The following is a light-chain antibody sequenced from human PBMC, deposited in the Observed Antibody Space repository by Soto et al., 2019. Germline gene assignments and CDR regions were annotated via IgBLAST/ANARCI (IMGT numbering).Light chain of an antibody. V-gene: IGKV1-5*03. CDR2: RAS. CDR1: QSIGSR. Sequence: DIQMTQSPSALSASVVDTVTLTCRARQSIGSRLAWYQQKPGRPPKLLIYRASSSQSGVPSRFSGSGSGTEFTLTIHSLQPDDFATYYCQQYNIFGTFGQGTKVDSK. J-gene: IGKJ1*01. CDR3: QQYNIFGT.